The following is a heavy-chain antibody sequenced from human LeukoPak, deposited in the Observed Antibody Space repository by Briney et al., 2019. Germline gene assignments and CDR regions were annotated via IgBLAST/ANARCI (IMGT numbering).Heavy chain of an antibody. CDR1: GYTFTGYY. CDR3: ASRACPLSADCAFDI. D-gene: IGHD2-21*01. Sequence: ASVKVSCKASGYTFTGYYTHWVRQAPGQGLEWMGIINPSGGSTSYAQKFQGRVTMTRDMSTSTVYMELSSLRSEDTAVYYCASRACPLSADCAFDIWGQGTMVTVSS. J-gene: IGHJ3*02. V-gene: IGHV1-46*01. CDR2: INPSGGST.